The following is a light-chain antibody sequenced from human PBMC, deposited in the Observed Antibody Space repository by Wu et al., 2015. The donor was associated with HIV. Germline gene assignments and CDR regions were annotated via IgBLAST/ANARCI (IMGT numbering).Light chain of an antibody. J-gene: IGKJ5*01. CDR2: AAS. Sequence: DYQMTQSPSSLSASVGDRVTITCRASQNINRWLAWYQVKPGKAPKPLIYAASNLQSGVPPRFSGSGSGTEFTLTISSLQPEDSATYYCQQANNYPITFGQGT. CDR1: QNINRW. CDR3: QQANNYPIT. V-gene: IGKV1-12*01.